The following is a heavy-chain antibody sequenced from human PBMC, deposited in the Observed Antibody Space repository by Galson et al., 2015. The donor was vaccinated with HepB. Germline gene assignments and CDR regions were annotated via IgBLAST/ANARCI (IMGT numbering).Heavy chain of an antibody. Sequence: SVKVSCKASGYPFTNYGVSWVRQAPGQGLEWMGWISVYNGNTDYALKLQGRVTITTDTYTSTVYMELRSLRSDDTAVYYCARARYSTSPPDYWGQGTLVTVSS. CDR3: ARARYSTSPPDY. V-gene: IGHV1-18*01. CDR1: GYPFTNYG. CDR2: ISVYNGNT. J-gene: IGHJ4*02. D-gene: IGHD6-6*01.